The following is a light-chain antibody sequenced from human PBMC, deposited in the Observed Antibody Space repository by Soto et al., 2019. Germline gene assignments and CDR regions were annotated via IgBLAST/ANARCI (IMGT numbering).Light chain of an antibody. CDR2: AAS. J-gene: IGKJ4*01. CDR1: RGISSY. CDR3: QQSNSFPLT. Sequence: DIQLTQSPSFLSASVGDRVTITCRASRGISSYLAWYQQKPGKAPKLLIYAASTLHTGVPSRFSGSGSGTEFTLTISSLQPEDSATYYGQQSNSFPLTFGGGTKVDIK. V-gene: IGKV1-9*01.